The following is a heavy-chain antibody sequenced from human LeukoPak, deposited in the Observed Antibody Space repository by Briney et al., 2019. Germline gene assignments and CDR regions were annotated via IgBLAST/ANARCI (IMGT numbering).Heavy chain of an antibody. J-gene: IGHJ4*02. CDR2: ITSRSNHI. V-gene: IGHV3-21*01. CDR3: ATSSGWYRGDY. CDR1: GFTFSGYS. D-gene: IGHD6-19*01. Sequence: KPGGSLRLSCAASGFTFSGYSMNWVRQAPGKGLEWVSSITSRSNHIDYADSVKGRFTISRDNAKNSLYLQMNSLRAEDTAVYYCATSSGWYRGDYWGQGTLVTVSS.